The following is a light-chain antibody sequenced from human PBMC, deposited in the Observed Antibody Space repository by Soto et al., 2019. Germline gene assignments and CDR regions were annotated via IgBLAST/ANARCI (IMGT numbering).Light chain of an antibody. CDR3: QQSYSTLIT. V-gene: IGKV1-39*01. Sequence: DIQMTQSPSSLSASVGDRVTITCRASRSISSYLNWYQQKPGKAPKLLIYAASSLQSGVPSRFSGSGSGTDFTLTISSLPPEDFATYYCQQSYSTLITFGQGTRLEIK. CDR1: RSISSY. J-gene: IGKJ5*01. CDR2: AAS.